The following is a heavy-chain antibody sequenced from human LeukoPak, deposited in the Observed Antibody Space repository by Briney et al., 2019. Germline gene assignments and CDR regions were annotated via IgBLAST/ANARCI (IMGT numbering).Heavy chain of an antibody. CDR2: IYYSGST. D-gene: IGHD3-9*01. J-gene: IGHJ6*03. Sequence: PSETLSLTCTVSGGSISTYYWSWIRQPPGKGLEWIGYIYYSGSTNYNPSLKSRVTISVDTSKNQFSLKLSSVTAADTAVYYCARDGAFYDILTGSFYYNMDVWGKGTTVTVSS. V-gene: IGHV4-59*01. CDR3: ARDGAFYDILTGSFYYNMDV. CDR1: GGSISTYY.